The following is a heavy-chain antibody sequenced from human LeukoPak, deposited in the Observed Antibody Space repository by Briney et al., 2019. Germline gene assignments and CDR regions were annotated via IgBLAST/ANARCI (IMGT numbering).Heavy chain of an antibody. D-gene: IGHD1-7*01. Sequence: PGGSLRLSCAASGFTFSSYSMNWVRQAPGKGLEWVSSISSSSSYIYYADSVKGRFTISRDNAKNSLYLQMNSLRAEDTAVYYCARSPRNWNWGYFDYWGQGTPVTVSP. CDR2: ISSSSSYI. V-gene: IGHV3-21*01. CDR1: GFTFSSYS. J-gene: IGHJ4*02. CDR3: ARSPRNWNWGYFDY.